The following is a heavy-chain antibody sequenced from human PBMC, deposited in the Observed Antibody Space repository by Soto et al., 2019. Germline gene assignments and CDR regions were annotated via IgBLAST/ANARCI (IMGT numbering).Heavy chain of an antibody. D-gene: IGHD6-19*01. J-gene: IGHJ4*02. V-gene: IGHV4-34*01. CDR3: ARGPLGRSGWYLWGPKGEFHY. CDR2: INHSGST. Sequence: ETLSLTCAVYGGSFSGYYWSWIRQPPGKGLELIGEINHSGSTNYNPSLKSRVTISVDTSKNQFSLKLSSVTAADTAVYYCARGPLGRSGWYLWGPKGEFHYWGKGPLVTVSS. CDR1: GGSFSGYY.